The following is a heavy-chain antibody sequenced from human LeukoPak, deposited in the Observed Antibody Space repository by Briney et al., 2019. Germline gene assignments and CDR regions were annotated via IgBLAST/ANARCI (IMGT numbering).Heavy chain of an antibody. CDR2: ISGSGGST. CDR1: GFTFSSYG. CDR3: AKDSYSSSWYWFDP. V-gene: IGHV3-23*01. J-gene: IGHJ5*02. Sequence: GGTLRLSCAASGFTFSSYGMSWVRQAPGKGLEWVSAISGSGGSTYYADSVKGRFTISRDNSKNTLYRQMNSLRAEDTAVYYCAKDSYSSSWYWFDPWGQGTLVTVSS. D-gene: IGHD6-13*01.